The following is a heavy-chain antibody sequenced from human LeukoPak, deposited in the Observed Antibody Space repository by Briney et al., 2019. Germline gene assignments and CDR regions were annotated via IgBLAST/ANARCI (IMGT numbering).Heavy chain of an antibody. Sequence: SETLSLTCSVSGGSIRSTSYFWGWIRQPPGKGLEWIGSLYYSGSTYYNPSLKSRVTISVDTSKNQFSLKLSSVTAADTAVYYCARPDELGSTWYYFDYWGQGTLVTVSS. CDR3: ARPDELGSTWYYFDY. CDR2: LYYSGST. V-gene: IGHV4-39*01. CDR1: GGSIRSTSYF. J-gene: IGHJ4*02. D-gene: IGHD6-13*01.